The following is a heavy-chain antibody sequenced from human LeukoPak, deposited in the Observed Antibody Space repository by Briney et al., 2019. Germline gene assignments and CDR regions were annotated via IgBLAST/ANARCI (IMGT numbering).Heavy chain of an antibody. D-gene: IGHD3-22*01. CDR2: ISYGGSNK. Sequence: GGSLRLSCAASGFTFSSYAMHWVRQAPGKGLEWLAVISYGGSNKYYADSVKGRFTISRDNSKNTLYLQMNSLRAEDTAVYYCARDPTTYDSSGYYPGYWGQGTLVTVSS. CDR1: GFTFSSYA. J-gene: IGHJ4*02. V-gene: IGHV3-30-3*01. CDR3: ARDPTTYDSSGYYPGY.